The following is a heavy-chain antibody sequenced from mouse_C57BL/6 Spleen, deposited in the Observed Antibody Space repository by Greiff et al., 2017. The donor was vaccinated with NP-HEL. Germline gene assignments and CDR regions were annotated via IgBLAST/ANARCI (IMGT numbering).Heavy chain of an antibody. V-gene: IGHV1-61*01. CDR2: IYPSDSET. CDR3: ARKYDYDEGWFAY. Sequence: QVQLQQPGAELVRPGSSVKLSCKASGYTFTSYWMDWVKQRPGQGLEWIGNIYPSDSETHYNQKFKDKATLTVDKSSSTAYMQLSSLTSEDSAAYYCARKYDYDEGWFAYWGQGTLVTVSA. J-gene: IGHJ3*01. D-gene: IGHD2-4*01. CDR1: GYTFTSYW.